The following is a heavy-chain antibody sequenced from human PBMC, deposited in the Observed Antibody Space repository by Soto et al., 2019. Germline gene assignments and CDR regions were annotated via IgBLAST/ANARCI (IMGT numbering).Heavy chain of an antibody. CDR1: GGSFSGYY. Sequence: SETLSLTCAVYGGSFSGYYWTWIRQPPGTGLEWIGEINHSGSTNYNPSLKSRVTISVDTSKNQFSLKLTSVTAADTAVYYCARDRSYGGNPPPHWGQGTLVTVSS. V-gene: IGHV4-34*01. CDR2: INHSGST. J-gene: IGHJ4*02. D-gene: IGHD4-17*01. CDR3: ARDRSYGGNPPPH.